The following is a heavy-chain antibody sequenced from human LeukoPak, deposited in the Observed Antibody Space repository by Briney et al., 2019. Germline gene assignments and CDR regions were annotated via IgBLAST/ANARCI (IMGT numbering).Heavy chain of an antibody. CDR3: ARDTGDL. Sequence: PSETLSLTCTVSGGSISSGSCYWSWIRQPAGKGLEWIGRIYTSGSTNYNPSLNSRVTISVDTSNNQLSLKLSSVTAADTAVYYCARDTGDLWGRGTLVTVSS. CDR1: GGSISSGSCY. V-gene: IGHV4-61*02. J-gene: IGHJ2*01. CDR2: IYTSGST. D-gene: IGHD1-1*01.